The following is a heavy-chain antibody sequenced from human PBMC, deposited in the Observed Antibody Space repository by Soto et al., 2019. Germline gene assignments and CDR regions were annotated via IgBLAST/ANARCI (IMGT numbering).Heavy chain of an antibody. Sequence: QVQLVQSGAEVKKPGSSVKVSCKASGGTFSSYAISWVRQAPGQGLEWMGGIIPIFGTANYAQKFQGRVTITGDETKSTAYMELSSLRYEHTTVYYCAEGYYYDCSATQYYPGMDVWGQGTTVTVSS. J-gene: IGHJ6*02. V-gene: IGHV1-69*12. CDR2: IIPIFGTA. CDR1: GGTFSSYA. CDR3: AEGYYYDCSATQYYPGMDV. D-gene: IGHD3-22*01.